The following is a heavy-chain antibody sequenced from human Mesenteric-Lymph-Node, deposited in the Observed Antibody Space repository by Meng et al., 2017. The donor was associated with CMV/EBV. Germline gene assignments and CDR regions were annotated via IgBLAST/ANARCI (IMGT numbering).Heavy chain of an antibody. Sequence: ASVKVSCKPSGYSFTAYHIHWVRQAPGHGLEWVGWIYGDTGDTNYAQRFQGRLTLTRDTSIRTVYMELSGLTSDDTAMYYCVRETRHYANWGQGTQVTVSS. CDR3: VRETRHYAN. CDR2: IYGDTGDT. CDR1: GYSFTAYH. J-gene: IGHJ4*02. D-gene: IGHD4-17*01. V-gene: IGHV1-2*02.